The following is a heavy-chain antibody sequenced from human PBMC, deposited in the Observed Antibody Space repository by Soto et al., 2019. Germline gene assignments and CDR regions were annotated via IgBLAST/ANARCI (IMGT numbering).Heavy chain of an antibody. CDR2: IYHSGST. CDR1: GGSISSSNW. J-gene: IGHJ4*02. V-gene: IGHV4-4*02. CDR3: ARHALTYCSGGSCEGDN. Sequence: QVQLQESGPGLVKPSGTLSLTCAVSGGSISSSNWWTWVRQPPGKGLEWIGEIYHSGSTDYNPSLKRRVTMSGDKSKNQFSLKLRSVTAADTAVYYCARHALTYCSGGSCEGDNWGQGTLVTVSS. D-gene: IGHD2-15*01.